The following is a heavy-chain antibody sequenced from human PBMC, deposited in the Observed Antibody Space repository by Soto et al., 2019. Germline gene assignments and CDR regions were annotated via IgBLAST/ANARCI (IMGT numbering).Heavy chain of an antibody. CDR2: IYWDDDK. CDR3: AHMFGTVSHLGY. J-gene: IGHJ4*02. CDR1: GFSLTTSRVG. V-gene: IGHV2-5*02. Sequence: QITLKESGPTLVKPTQTLTLTCTFSGFSLTTSRVGVRRIRQPPGKALEWLALIYWDDDKRYSPSLRSRLTITKDTSKNQVVLTMTNMDPVDTATCYCAHMFGTVSHLGYWGQVTLVTVSS. D-gene: IGHD3-10*02.